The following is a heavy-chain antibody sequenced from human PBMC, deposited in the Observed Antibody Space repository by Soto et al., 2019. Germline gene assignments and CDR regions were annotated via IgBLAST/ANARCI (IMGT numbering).Heavy chain of an antibody. CDR1: GGTFSSYA. V-gene: IGHV1-69*01. J-gene: IGHJ5*02. Sequence: QVQLVQSGAEVKKPGSSVKVSCKASGGTFSSYAISWVRQAPGQGLEWMSGIIPISGTVKYAQNFQGRVTITADESTSTVYMEMSSLRSEDTAVYYCAAGGYSGYDYFHWFDPWGQGTLVTVSS. CDR2: IIPISGTV. D-gene: IGHD5-12*01. CDR3: AAGGYSGYDYFHWFDP.